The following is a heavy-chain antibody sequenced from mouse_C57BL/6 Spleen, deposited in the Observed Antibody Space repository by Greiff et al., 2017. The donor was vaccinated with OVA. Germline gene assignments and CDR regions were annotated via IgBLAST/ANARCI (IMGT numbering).Heavy chain of an antibody. CDR3: ARSADYYGSAY. J-gene: IGHJ4*01. CDR2: IYPGDGDT. CDR1: GYAFSSSW. Sequence: VQLQQSGPELVKPGASVKISCKASGYAFSSSWMNWVKQRPGKGLEWIGRIYPGDGDTNYNGKFKGKATLTADKSSSTAYMQLSSLTSEDSAVYFCARSADYYGSAYWGQGTSVTVSS. D-gene: IGHD1-1*01. V-gene: IGHV1-82*01.